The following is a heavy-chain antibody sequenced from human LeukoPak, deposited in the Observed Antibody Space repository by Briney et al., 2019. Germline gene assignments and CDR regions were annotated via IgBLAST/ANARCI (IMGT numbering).Heavy chain of an antibody. CDR3: AREPYYDFWSGYVYFDY. J-gene: IGHJ4*02. CDR1: GGSISSGSYY. D-gene: IGHD3-3*01. Sequence: PSETLSLTCTVSGGSISSGSYYWSWIRQPAGKGLEWIGRIYTSGGTNYNPSLKSRVTISVDTSKNQFSLKLSSVTAADTAAYYCAREPYYDFWSGYVYFDYWGQGTLVTVSS. CDR2: IYTSGGT. V-gene: IGHV4-61*02.